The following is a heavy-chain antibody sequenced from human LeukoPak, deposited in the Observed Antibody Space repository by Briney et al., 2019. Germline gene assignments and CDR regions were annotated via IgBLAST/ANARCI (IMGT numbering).Heavy chain of an antibody. CDR2: IWYDGSNK. CDR3: ARGYSSSWYEREEYYYYGMDV. CDR1: GFTFSSHG. D-gene: IGHD6-13*01. V-gene: IGHV3-33*01. J-gene: IGHJ6*02. Sequence: GGSLRLSCAASGFTFSSHGMHWVRQAPGKGLEWVAVIWYDGSNKYYADSVKGQFTISRDNANNTLYLQMNSLRAEDTAVYYCARGYSSSWYEREEYYYYGMDVWGQGTTVTVSS.